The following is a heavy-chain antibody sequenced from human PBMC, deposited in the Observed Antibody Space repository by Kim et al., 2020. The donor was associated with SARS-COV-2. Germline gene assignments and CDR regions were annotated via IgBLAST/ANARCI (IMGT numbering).Heavy chain of an antibody. CDR3: ATGSMQAPGF. CDR2: THEDERRT. CDR1: GFSVSSYW. V-gene: IGHV3-74*01. D-gene: IGHD2-15*01. J-gene: IGHJ4*02. Sequence: GGSLRLSCAASGFSVSSYWMHWVRQVPGKGLVWVSRTHEDERRTNYADSVKGRFTVSRDSAKNTLHLQINNVRVEDTAIYYCATGSMQAPGFWGQGTLVAVSS.